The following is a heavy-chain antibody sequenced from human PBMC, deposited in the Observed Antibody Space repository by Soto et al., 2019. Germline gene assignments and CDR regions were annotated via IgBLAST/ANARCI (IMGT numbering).Heavy chain of an antibody. Sequence: SETLSLTCTVSGGSISSYYWSWIRQPPGKGLEWIGYIYYSGSTNYNPSLKSRVTISVDTSKNQFSLKLSSVTAADTAVYYCARAWGSRYSSSWMFDYWGQGTLVTVSS. D-gene: IGHD6-13*01. V-gene: IGHV4-59*01. CDR2: IYYSGST. CDR3: ARAWGSRYSSSWMFDY. J-gene: IGHJ4*02. CDR1: GGSISSYY.